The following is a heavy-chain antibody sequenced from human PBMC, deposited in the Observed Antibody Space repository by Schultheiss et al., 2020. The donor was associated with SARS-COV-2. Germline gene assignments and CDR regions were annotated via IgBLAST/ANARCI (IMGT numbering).Heavy chain of an antibody. CDR1: GGTFTSNY. CDR3: ARVLIRGDGYKWSLGY. D-gene: IGHD5-24*01. CDR2: INPNSGGT. J-gene: IGHJ4*02. Sequence: ASVKVSCKASGGTFTSNYMHWVRQAPGQGLEWMGWINPNSGGTNYAQKFQGWVTMTRDTSISTAYMELSRLRSDDTAVYYCARVLIRGDGYKWSLGYWGQGTLVTVSS. V-gene: IGHV1-2*04.